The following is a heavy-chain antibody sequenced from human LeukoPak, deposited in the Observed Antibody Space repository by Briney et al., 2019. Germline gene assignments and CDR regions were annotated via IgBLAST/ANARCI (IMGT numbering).Heavy chain of an antibody. J-gene: IGHJ3*02. D-gene: IGHD3-9*01. CDR2: IYYSGRT. V-gene: IGHV4-59*01. Sequence: SETLSLTCTVSGGTLSSYYWSWVRQPPGKGVEGIGYIYYSGRTNYNPSLRSRGTISVDTSKNQFSLKLTSVTAADTAVYYCAREGGGSLRYFDWLSPHAFDIWGQGAMVTVSS. CDR1: GGTLSSYY. CDR3: AREGGGSLRYFDWLSPHAFDI.